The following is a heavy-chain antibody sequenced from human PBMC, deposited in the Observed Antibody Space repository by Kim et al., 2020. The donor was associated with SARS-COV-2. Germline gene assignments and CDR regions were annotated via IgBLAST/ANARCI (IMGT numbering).Heavy chain of an antibody. Sequence: ASVKVSCKASGYIFTSYGLSWVRQAPGQGLEWMGWISPYYGNTHYAQKLQGRVTMTTDTSTSTAYMDLRSLRSDDTAIYYCARDTDDILTASRGGLDVWGQGTTVTVSS. CDR2: ISPYYGNT. CDR3: ARDTDDILTASRGGLDV. V-gene: IGHV1-18*01. CDR1: GYIFTSYG. D-gene: IGHD3-9*01. J-gene: IGHJ6*02.